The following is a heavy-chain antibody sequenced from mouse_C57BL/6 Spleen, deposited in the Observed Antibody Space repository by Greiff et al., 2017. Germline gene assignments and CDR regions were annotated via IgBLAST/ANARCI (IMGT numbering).Heavy chain of an antibody. CDR1: GFTFSDYG. D-gene: IGHD3-1*01. J-gene: IGHJ3*01. CDR3: ARRAGSWFDY. CDR2: ISSGSSTI. Sequence: EVKLVESGGGLVKPGGSLKLSCAASGFTFSDYGMHWVRQAPGKGLEWVAYISSGSSTIYYADTVKGRFTISRDNAENTMFLQMTSLRSEDPAVYYCARRAGSWFDYWGQGTLVTVSA. V-gene: IGHV5-17*01.